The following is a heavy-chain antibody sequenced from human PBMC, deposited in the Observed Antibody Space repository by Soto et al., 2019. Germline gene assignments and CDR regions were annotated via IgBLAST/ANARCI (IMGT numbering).Heavy chain of an antibody. J-gene: IGHJ4*02. CDR1: GDSVSSNSAA. V-gene: IGHV6-1*01. CDR3: ARDPAAYHIAAAGFDY. CDR2: TYYRSKWYN. D-gene: IGHD6-13*01. Sequence: PSQTLSLTCAISGDSVSSNSAAWNWIRQSPSRGLEWLGRTYYRSKWYNDYAVSVKSRITINPDTSKNQFSLQLNSVTPEDMAVYYCARDPAAYHIAAAGFDYWGQGTLVTVSS.